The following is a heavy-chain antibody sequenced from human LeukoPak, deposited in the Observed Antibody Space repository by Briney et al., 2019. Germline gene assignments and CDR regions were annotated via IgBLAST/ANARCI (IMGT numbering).Heavy chain of an antibody. V-gene: IGHV3-30*04. J-gene: IGHJ4*02. CDR3: ARDPYGSGRGVFDY. CDR2: ISYDGSNK. D-gene: IGHD3-10*01. CDR1: GFTFSSYA. Sequence: GGSLRLPCAASGFTFSSYAMHWVRQAPGKGLEWVAVISYDGSNKYYTDSVKGRFTISRDNSKNTLYLQMNSLRAEDTAVYYCARDPYGSGRGVFDYWGQGTLVTVSS.